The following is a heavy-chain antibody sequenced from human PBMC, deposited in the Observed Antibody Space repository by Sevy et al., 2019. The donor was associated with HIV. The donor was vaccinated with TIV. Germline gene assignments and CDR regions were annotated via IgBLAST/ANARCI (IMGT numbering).Heavy chain of an antibody. V-gene: IGHV4-4*02. CDR1: GASIISSAW. CDR2: RYHSGST. D-gene: IGHD6-13*01. CDR3: ARGAIGAAGHTYGMDV. J-gene: IGHJ6*02. Sequence: SETLSLTCAVSGASIISSAWWTWVRQPPGKGLEWIGKRYHSGSTTYNPSLKSRVTISVHDSKNQFSLHLKSVTAADTAIYYCARGAIGAAGHTYGMDVWGQGTTVTVSS.